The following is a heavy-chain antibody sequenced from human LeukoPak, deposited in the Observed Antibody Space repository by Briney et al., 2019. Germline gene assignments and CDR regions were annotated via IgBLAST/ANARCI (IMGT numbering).Heavy chain of an antibody. CDR2: INHSGST. CDR3: ARYGKYSGYDFFDY. J-gene: IGHJ4*02. V-gene: IGHV4-34*01. D-gene: IGHD5-12*01. CDR1: GGSFSGYY. Sequence: PSETLSLTCAVYGGSFSGYYWSWLRQPPGKGLEWIGEINHSGSTNYNPSLKSRVTISVDTSKNQFSLKLSSVTAADTAVYYCARYGKYSGYDFFDYWGQGTLVTVSS.